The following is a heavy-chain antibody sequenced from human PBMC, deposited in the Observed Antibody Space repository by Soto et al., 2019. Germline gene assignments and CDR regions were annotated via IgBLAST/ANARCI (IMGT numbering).Heavy chain of an antibody. D-gene: IGHD3-3*01. J-gene: IGHJ5*02. CDR3: ARERRYYDFWSGYFP. CDR1: GFTFSSYS. CDR2: ISSSSSTI. V-gene: IGHV3-48*02. Sequence: VQLVESGGGLVQPGGSLRLSCAASGFTFSSYSMNWVRQAPGKGLEWVSYISSSSSTIYYADSVKGRFTISRDNAKNSLYLQMNSLRDEDTAVYYCARERRYYDFWSGYFPWGQGTLVTVSS.